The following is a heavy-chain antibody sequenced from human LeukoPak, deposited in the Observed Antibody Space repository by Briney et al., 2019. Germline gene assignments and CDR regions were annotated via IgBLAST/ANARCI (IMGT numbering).Heavy chain of an antibody. CDR3: ARERAGDTAPNPTFDY. CDR1: GFTFSSYG. D-gene: IGHD5-18*01. V-gene: IGHV3-30*19. Sequence: PGRSLRLSCAASGFTFSSYGMHWVRQAPGKGLEWVAVISYDGSNKYYADSVKGRFPISRDNSKNTLYLQMNSLRAEDTAVYYCARERAGDTAPNPTFDYWGQGTLVTVSS. J-gene: IGHJ4*02. CDR2: ISYDGSNK.